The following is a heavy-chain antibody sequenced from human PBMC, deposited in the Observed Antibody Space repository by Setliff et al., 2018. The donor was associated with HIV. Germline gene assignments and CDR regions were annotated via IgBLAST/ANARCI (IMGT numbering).Heavy chain of an antibody. CDR1: GFRFSNYA. V-gene: IGHV3-23*01. CDR3: ARHRFDFGYYYYYMDV. Sequence: GGSLRLSCTASGFRFSNYAMTWVRQAPGKGLEWVATIGGVGFVSTYYADSVKGRSTISRDNSNNTLSLQINSLRAEDTALYYCARHRFDFGYYYYYMDVWGKGTTVTVSS. D-gene: IGHD5-12*01. J-gene: IGHJ6*03. CDR2: IGGVGFVST.